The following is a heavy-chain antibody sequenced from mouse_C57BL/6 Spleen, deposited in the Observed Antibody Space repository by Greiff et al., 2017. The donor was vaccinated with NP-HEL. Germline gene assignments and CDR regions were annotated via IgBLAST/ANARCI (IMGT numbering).Heavy chain of an antibody. CDR2: IYWNDDN. V-gene: IGHV8-12*01. J-gene: IGHJ2*01. CDR3: ARNYYDYDGGDFDF. D-gene: IGHD2-4*01. Sequence: QVTLKVSGPGILQSSQTLSLTCSFSGFSLSTSGMGVRWIRQPSGKGLEWLAHIYWNDDNRYNPSLKSRLAISKDTYRNQVFLKITSVDTADTATYYCARNYYDYDGGDFDFWGKGTTLTVSS. CDR1: GFSLSTSGMG.